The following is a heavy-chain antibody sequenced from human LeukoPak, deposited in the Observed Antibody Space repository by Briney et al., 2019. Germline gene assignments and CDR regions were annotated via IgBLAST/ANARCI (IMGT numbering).Heavy chain of an antibody. CDR1: GYSFTSYW. CDR2: IYPGDSDT. J-gene: IGHJ5*02. CDR3: ARFPRGGYQLLSVNWFDP. Sequence: GESPKISCKGSGYSFTSYWIGWVRQMPGKGLEWMGIIYPGDSDTRYSPSFQGQVTISADKSISTAYLQWSSLKASDTAMYYCARFPRGGYQLLSVNWFDPWGQGTLVTVSS. D-gene: IGHD2-2*01. V-gene: IGHV5-51*01.